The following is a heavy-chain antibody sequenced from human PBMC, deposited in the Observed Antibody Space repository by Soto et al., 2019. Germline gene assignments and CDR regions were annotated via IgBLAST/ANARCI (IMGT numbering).Heavy chain of an antibody. CDR1: GFTFSSYA. CDR3: ARDGVGTDFWSGYYTGCMDA. V-gene: IGHV3-30-3*01. D-gene: IGHD3-3*01. J-gene: IGHJ6*02. CDR2: ISYDGSNK. Sequence: QVQLVESGGGVVQPGRSLRLSCAASGFTFSSYAMHWVRQAPGKGLEWVAVISYDGSNKYYADSVKGRFTISRDNSKNTLYLQMNSLRAEDTAVYYCARDGVGTDFWSGYYTGCMDAWGQGTTVTVSS.